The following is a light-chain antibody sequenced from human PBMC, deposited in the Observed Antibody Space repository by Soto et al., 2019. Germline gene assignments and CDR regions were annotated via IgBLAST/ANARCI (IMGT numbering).Light chain of an antibody. CDR3: MQALQSLT. CDR1: QSLLHSNGYNY. CDR2: FGS. J-gene: IGKJ5*01. Sequence: DIEKPQSTLSLPVTPGEPASISCRSCQSLLHSNGYNYLDWYLQKPGQYPQLLIYFGSNRAPGVPDRFSGSGSGTDFTLKINRVEAEEVGTYYCMQALQSLTFCQGTRLEIK. V-gene: IGKV2-28*01.